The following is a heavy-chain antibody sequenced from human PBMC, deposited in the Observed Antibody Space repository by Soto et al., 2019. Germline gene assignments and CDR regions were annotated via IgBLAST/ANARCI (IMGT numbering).Heavy chain of an antibody. Sequence: QITLKESGPTLVKPTQTLTLTCTFSGFSLSTSGVGVAWIRQPPGKALEWLALIYWDDDKRYSPSLKSRLTIPKDTSKNQVVLNKTKMDPVDTAQYYCGHGTEKFDPWGQGTLVTVSS. CDR1: GFSLSTSGVG. V-gene: IGHV2-5*02. CDR2: IYWDDDK. CDR3: GHGTEKFDP. J-gene: IGHJ5*02.